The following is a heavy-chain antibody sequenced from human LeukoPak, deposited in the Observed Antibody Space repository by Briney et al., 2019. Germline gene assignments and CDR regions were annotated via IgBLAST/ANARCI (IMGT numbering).Heavy chain of an antibody. V-gene: IGHV3-23*01. CDR1: GFTFSSYA. D-gene: IGHD3-9*01. CDR3: AKYFTYYDILTGYFGVDY. CDR2: ISGSGGST. J-gene: IGHJ4*02. Sequence: PGGSLRLSCAASGFTFSSYAMSWVRQAPGKGLEWVSAISGSGGSTYYADSVKGRFTISRDNSKNTLYLQMNSLRAEDTAVYYCAKYFTYYDILTGYFGVDYWGQGTLVTVSS.